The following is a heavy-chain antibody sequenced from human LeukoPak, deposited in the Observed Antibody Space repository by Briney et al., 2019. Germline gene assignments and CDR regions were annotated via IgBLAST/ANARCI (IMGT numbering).Heavy chain of an antibody. Sequence: PSETLSLTCTVSGGSISTYCWSWIRQPPGKGLEWLGYIYYSGSTNYNPSLKSRVTISVDTSKNQFSLKLSSVTAADTAVYYCARHHNYYYGMDVWGKGTTVTVSS. CDR1: GGSISTYC. J-gene: IGHJ6*01. V-gene: IGHV4-59*08. CDR3: ARHHNYYYGMDV. CDR2: IYYSGST.